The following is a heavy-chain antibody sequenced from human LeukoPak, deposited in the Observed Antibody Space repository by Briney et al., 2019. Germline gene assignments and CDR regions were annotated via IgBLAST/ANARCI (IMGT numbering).Heavy chain of an antibody. V-gene: IGHV5-51*01. CDR2: IYPGDSDT. CDR1: GYSFISYW. D-gene: IGHD5-24*01. CDR3: ARPRDGYNSEIGY. Sequence: GESLKISCKGSGYSFISYWIGWVRQMPGKGLEWMGRIYPGDSDTRYSPSFQSQVTISADKSISTAYLQWSSLKASDTAMYYCARPRDGYNSEIGYWGQGTLVTVSS. J-gene: IGHJ4*02.